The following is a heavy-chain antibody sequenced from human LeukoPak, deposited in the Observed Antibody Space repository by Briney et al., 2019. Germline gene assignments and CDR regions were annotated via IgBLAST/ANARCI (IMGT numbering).Heavy chain of an antibody. CDR1: GFTFSSYS. CDR3: ARFRWSPNYMDV. D-gene: IGHD3-3*01. V-gene: IGHV3-21*01. J-gene: IGHJ6*03. Sequence: GGSLRLSCAASGFTFSSYSMNWVRQAPGKGLEWVSSISSSSSYIYYADSVKGRFTISRDNAKNSLYLQMNSLRAEDTAVYYCARFRWSPNYMDVWGKGTTVTVSS. CDR2: ISSSSSYI.